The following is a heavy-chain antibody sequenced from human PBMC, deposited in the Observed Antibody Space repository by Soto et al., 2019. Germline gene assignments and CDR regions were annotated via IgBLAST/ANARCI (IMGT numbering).Heavy chain of an antibody. D-gene: IGHD1-7*01. CDR3: ARVTYPTGNFPD. Sequence: PGGSLRLSCAASGFTVRTNYMSWVRQAPGKGLEWVSVIYSGSSAYYADSAKGRFTFSRDNSKNTLYLQLNSLRTEDTAVYYCARVTYPTGNFPDWGQGTLVTVSS. V-gene: IGHV3-53*01. CDR2: IYSGSSA. J-gene: IGHJ4*02. CDR1: GFTVRTNY.